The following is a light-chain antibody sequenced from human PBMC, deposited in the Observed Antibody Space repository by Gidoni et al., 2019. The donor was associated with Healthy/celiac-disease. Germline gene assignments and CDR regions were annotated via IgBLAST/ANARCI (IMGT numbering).Light chain of an antibody. J-gene: IGKJ4*01. CDR3: QQRSNWPPLT. V-gene: IGKV3-11*01. CDR1: QRVSSY. CDR2: DAS. Sequence: EIVLTQSQATLSLSPGERATRARRASQRVSSYLAWYQQIPGQAPRLLIYDASIRATGIPARFRGSGSGTDFTLTISSLEPEDFAVYCCQQRSNWPPLTFGGGTKVEFK.